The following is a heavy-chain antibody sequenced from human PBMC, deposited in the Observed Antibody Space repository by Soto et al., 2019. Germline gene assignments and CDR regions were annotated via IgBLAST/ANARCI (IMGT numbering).Heavy chain of an antibody. J-gene: IGHJ4*02. V-gene: IGHV4-59*01. CDR1: GGSISSYY. CDR3: VGYGSHSYFDY. D-gene: IGHD3-10*01. Sequence: SETLSLTCTVSGGSISSYYWSWIRQPPGKGLEWIGYIYYSGSTNYNPSLKSRVTISVDTSKNQFSLKLSSVTAADTAVYYCVGYGSHSYFDYWGQGTLVTVSS. CDR2: IYYSGST.